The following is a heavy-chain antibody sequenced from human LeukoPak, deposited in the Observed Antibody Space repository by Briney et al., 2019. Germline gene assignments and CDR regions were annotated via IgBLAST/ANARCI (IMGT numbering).Heavy chain of an antibody. D-gene: IGHD5-12*01. V-gene: IGHV2-5*02. CDR3: AHRRAARGGRYSGYDYYGY. CDR1: GFSLSTSGVG. Sequence: ESGPTLVNPTQTLTLTCTFSGFSLSTSGVGVGWIRQPPGKALEWLAIIYWDDDKRYSPSLKTRLTITKDTSKNQVVLTMTNMDPVDTATYYCAHRRAARGGRYSGYDYYGYWGQGTLVTVSS. CDR2: IYWDDDK. J-gene: IGHJ4*02.